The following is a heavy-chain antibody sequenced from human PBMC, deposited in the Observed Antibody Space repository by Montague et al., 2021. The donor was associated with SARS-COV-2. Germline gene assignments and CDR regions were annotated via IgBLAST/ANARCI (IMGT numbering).Heavy chain of an antibody. J-gene: IGHJ6*02. CDR2: IYHSGST. CDR1: GGSISSSNW. CDR3: VYRDYYYYYGMDV. Sequence: SETLSLTCAVSGGSISSSNWWSWVRQPPGKGLEWIGEIYHSGSTNYNPSLKSRVTISVDKSKNQFSLKLSSVTAADTAEYYCVYRDYYYYYGMDVWGQGTTVTVSS. V-gene: IGHV4-4*02. D-gene: IGHD5-12*01.